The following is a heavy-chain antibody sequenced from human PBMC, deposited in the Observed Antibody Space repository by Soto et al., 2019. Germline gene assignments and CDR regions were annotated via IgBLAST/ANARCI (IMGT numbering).Heavy chain of an antibody. CDR3: ARAVAVAADFDY. V-gene: IGHV1-3*01. J-gene: IGHJ4*02. D-gene: IGHD6-19*01. CDR1: GYIFTGYA. Sequence: ASVKVSCKASGYIFTGYAMHWVRQAPGQRLEWMGWINAGNGNTKYSQKFQGRVTITRDTSASTAYMELSSLRSEDTAVYYCARAVAVAADFDYWGQGTLVTSPQ. CDR2: INAGNGNT.